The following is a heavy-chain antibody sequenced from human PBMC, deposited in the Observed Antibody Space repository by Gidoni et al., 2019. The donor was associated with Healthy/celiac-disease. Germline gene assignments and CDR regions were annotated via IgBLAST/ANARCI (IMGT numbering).Heavy chain of an antibody. D-gene: IGHD3-10*01. Sequence: EVQLVESGGGLVQPGGSLRLSCAASGFTFSSYWMSWVRQAPGKGVEWGGKIKQDGSEKYYVEPGKGRFTNHRDNDKNSLYLEMNSLRAEDKAGYYCGRELGFTMVRGGAFDYWGQGTLVTVSS. J-gene: IGHJ4*02. V-gene: IGHV3-7*04. CDR3: GRELGFTMVRGGAFDY. CDR1: GFTFSSYW. CDR2: IKQDGSEK.